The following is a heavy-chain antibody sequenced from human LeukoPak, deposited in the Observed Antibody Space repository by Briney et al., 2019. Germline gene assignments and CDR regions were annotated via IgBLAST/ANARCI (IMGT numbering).Heavy chain of an antibody. D-gene: IGHD5-12*01. Sequence: PGVSLRLSCGASVFTFSHYYMIWMPEAPGKAGEGVAYITSSGSAIYYGDSVKGRFTIHRDNAKHSLSLQMNGLTADDTAIYYCASDIVATSGDYWGQGTLVTVSS. CDR2: ITSSGSAI. V-gene: IGHV3-11*01. CDR3: ASDIVATSGDY. J-gene: IGHJ4*02. CDR1: VFTFSHYY.